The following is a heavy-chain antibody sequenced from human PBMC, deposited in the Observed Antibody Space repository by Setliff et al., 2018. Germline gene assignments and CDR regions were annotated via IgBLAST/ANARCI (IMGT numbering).Heavy chain of an antibody. Sequence: LSLTCTVSGGSIRNYYWSWIRQPPGKGLEWIGYIYYNGNTNYNPSLKSRVTISVDTSKNQFSLKLSSVTAADTAVYFCARGYYNFLSGYYTPYYFDYWGQGTLVTVSS. V-gene: IGHV4-59*01. J-gene: IGHJ4*02. D-gene: IGHD3-3*01. CDR2: IYYNGNT. CDR1: GGSIRNYY. CDR3: ARGYYNFLSGYYTPYYFDY.